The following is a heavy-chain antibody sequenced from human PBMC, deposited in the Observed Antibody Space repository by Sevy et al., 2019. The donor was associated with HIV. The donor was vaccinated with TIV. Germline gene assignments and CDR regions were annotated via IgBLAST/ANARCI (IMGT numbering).Heavy chain of an antibody. V-gene: IGHV3-48*03. Sequence: GESLKISCTASGFTFSSYEMNWVRQAPGKGLEWVSSIISIGDTIYYADSVKGRFTVSRDNAKNSLFLQMNSLRAEDTAIYYCARGPHYYYDSSSFFEYWGQGTLVTVSS. J-gene: IGHJ4*02. CDR2: IISIGDTI. CDR1: GFTFSSYE. CDR3: ARGPHYYYDSSSFFEY. D-gene: IGHD3-22*01.